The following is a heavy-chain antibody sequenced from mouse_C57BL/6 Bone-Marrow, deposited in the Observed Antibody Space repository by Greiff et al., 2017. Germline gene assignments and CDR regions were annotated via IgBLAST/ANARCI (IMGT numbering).Heavy chain of an antibody. CDR3: AGWPPHYYGSSYGFAY. CDR1: GYTFTSYW. V-gene: IGHV1-50*01. Sequence: QVHVKQSGAELVKPGASVKLSCKASGYTFTSYWMQWVKQRPGQGLEWIGEIDPSDSYTNYNQKFKGKATLTVDTSSSTAYMQLSSLTSEDSAVYSCAGWPPHYYGSSYGFAYWGQGTLVTVSA. CDR2: IDPSDSYT. J-gene: IGHJ3*01. D-gene: IGHD1-1*01.